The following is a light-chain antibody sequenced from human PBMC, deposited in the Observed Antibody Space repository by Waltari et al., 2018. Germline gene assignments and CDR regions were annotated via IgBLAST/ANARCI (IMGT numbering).Light chain of an antibody. Sequence: DIQMTQSPSSLSASVADRVTITCRASQSISTFLNWYQQKEGRAPKLLIYAASTLQRGVPSRFSGSGAGSDFTLTISSLQPEDSATYHCQESVSTPKGTFGPGTKVEIK. J-gene: IGKJ3*01. CDR3: QESVSTPKGT. V-gene: IGKV1-39*01. CDR2: AAS. CDR1: QSISTF.